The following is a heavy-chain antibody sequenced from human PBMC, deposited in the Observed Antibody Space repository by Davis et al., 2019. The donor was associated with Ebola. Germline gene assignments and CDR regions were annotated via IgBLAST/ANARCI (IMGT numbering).Heavy chain of an antibody. CDR1: GYTFTSYY. D-gene: IGHD2-21*01. CDR2: INPSGGST. V-gene: IGHV1-46*03. CDR3: ARFSHYCGGDCYIYGMDV. Sequence: ASVKVSCKASGYTFTSYYMHWVRQAPGQGLEWLRIINPSGGSTSYAQKFQGRVTMTRDTSTSTVYMELSSLRTEDTAVYYCARFSHYCGGDCYIYGMDVWGQGTTVTVSS. J-gene: IGHJ6*02.